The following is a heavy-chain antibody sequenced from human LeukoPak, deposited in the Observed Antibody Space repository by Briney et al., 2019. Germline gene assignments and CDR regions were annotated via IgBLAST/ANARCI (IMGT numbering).Heavy chain of an antibody. CDR3: ASSGY. J-gene: IGHJ4*02. CDR1: GASVSSGGYH. V-gene: IGHV4-61*08. D-gene: IGHD3-10*01. CDR2: IPYSGST. Sequence: SETLSLTCTVSGASVSSGGYHWSWIRQPPGKGLEWIGYIPYSGSTNYNPSFKSRVTISVDTSKNQFSLKLSPVTAADTAVYYCASSGYWGQGTLVTVPS.